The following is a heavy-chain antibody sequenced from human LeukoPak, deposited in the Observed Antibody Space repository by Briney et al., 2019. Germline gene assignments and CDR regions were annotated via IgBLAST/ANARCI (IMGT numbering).Heavy chain of an antibody. V-gene: IGHV3-23*01. D-gene: IGHD6-13*01. Sequence: SLSPSPAASGLTFSREVTGWVRSARAQGLEWVSAISGSGGSTYYADSVKGRFTISRDDAKNSLYLQMNSLRAEDTAVYYCARVPRVLDYWGQGTLVTVSS. CDR1: GLTFSREV. J-gene: IGHJ4*02. CDR3: ARVPRVLDY. CDR2: ISGSGGST.